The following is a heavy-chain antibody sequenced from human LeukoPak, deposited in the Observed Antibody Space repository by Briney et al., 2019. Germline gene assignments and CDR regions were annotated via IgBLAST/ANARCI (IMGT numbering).Heavy chain of an antibody. V-gene: IGHV1-2*02. D-gene: IGHD4-17*01. CDR3: TRDLLGFATTPLSD. Sequence: ASVTVSCKASGYTLTNNYIHWVRQAPGHGLEWMGWINPNRGDTNYAQKFQGRVTITRDTSISTAFMELTRLTSDDTAVYYCTRDLLGFATTPLSDWGQGTLVTVSS. CDR2: INPNRGDT. CDR1: GYTLTNNY. J-gene: IGHJ4*02.